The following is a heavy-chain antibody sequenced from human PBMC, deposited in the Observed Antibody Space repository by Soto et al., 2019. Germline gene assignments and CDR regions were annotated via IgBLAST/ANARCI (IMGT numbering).Heavy chain of an antibody. J-gene: IGHJ5*02. CDR1: GYTFTSYY. D-gene: IGHD1-26*01. CDR2: INPRGGST. Sequence: SVKVSCKTSGYTFTSYYIHWVRQAPGQGLEWMGIINPRGGSTSYAQKFQGRVTMTSDTSASIVFIDVSRLRSEDTAVYYCARERLYSGGPQPWFDPWGQGTLVTV. V-gene: IGHV1-46*01. CDR3: ARERLYSGGPQPWFDP.